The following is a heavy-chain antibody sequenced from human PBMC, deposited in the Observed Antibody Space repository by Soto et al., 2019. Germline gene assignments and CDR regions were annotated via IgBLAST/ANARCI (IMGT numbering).Heavy chain of an antibody. V-gene: IGHV3-23*01. CDR3: ARWSYLDY. CDR1: GFSFVSYA. CDR2: ISGSDGKT. J-gene: IGHJ4*02. Sequence: PGGSLSLSCAASGFSFVSYALSWVRQAPGKGLEWVSTISGSDGKTFYADSVKGRFSISRDTSQNTLYLQMNSLRADDTAIYYCARWSYLDYWGQGTRVTVSS. D-gene: IGHD3-3*01.